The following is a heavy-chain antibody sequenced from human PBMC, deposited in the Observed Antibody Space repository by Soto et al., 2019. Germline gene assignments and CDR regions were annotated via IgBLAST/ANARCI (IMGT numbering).Heavy chain of an antibody. Sequence: ASVKVSCKASGYTFTGYYMHWERQAPGQGLEWMGWINPNSGGTNYAQKFQGWVTMTRDTSISTAYMELSRLRSDDTAVYYCARVVAAADFYGMDVWGQGTTVTVSS. CDR2: INPNSGGT. CDR3: ARVVAAADFYGMDV. V-gene: IGHV1-2*04. D-gene: IGHD6-13*01. CDR1: GYTFTGYY. J-gene: IGHJ6*02.